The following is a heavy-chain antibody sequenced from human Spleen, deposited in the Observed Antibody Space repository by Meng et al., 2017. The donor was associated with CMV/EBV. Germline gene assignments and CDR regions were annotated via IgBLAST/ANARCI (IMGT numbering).Heavy chain of an antibody. CDR3: ARAGL. CDR2: INQGGSEK. J-gene: IGHJ4*02. Sequence: GESLKISCAASGFTFSSYGMHWVRQAPGKGLEWVANINQGGSEKSYVDSVKGRFTISRDNAKNSLYLQMDSLRVDDTAIYYCARAGLWGQGTLVTVSS. D-gene: IGHD3/OR15-3a*01. V-gene: IGHV3-7*01. CDR1: GFTFSSYG.